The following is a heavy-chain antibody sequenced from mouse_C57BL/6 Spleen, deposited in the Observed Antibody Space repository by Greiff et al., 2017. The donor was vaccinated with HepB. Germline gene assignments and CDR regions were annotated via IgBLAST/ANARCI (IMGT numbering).Heavy chain of an antibody. CDR2: IDPETGGT. J-gene: IGHJ3*01. CDR3: TREGEEAY. Sequence: VKLQESGAELVRPGASVTLSCKASGYTFTDYEMHWVKQTPVHGLEWIGAIDPETGGTAYNQKFKGKAILTADKSSSTAYMELRSLTFEDSAVYYCTREGEEAYWGQGTLVTVSA. V-gene: IGHV1-15*01. CDR1: GYTFTDYE.